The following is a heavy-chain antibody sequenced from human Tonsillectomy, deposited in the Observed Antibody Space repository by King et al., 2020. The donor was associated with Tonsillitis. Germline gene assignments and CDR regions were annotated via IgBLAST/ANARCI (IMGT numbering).Heavy chain of an antibody. J-gene: IGHJ6*02. CDR1: GYTFTSYY. D-gene: IGHD2-21*01. CDR2: INPSGGGT. CDR3: ARAGEGGYYYFYSGMDV. V-gene: IGHV1-46*03. Sequence: QLVQSGAEVKKPGASVKVSCKASGYTFTSYYIHWVRQAPGQGLEWMGIINPSGGGTSYAQKFQVRVTMTRDTSTSTVYMELSSLRSEDTAVYYCARAGEGGYYYFYSGMDVWGQGTTVTVSS.